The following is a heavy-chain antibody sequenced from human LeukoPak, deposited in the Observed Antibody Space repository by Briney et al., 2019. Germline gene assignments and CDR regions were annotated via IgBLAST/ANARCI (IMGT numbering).Heavy chain of an antibody. CDR3: ATALYGGGSSWYSALGY. CDR1: GYTLTELS. D-gene: IGHD6-13*01. CDR2: FDPEDGET. V-gene: IGHV1-24*01. J-gene: IGHJ4*02. Sequence: ASVKVSCKVSGYTLTELSMHWVRQAPGKGLEWMGGFDPEDGETIYAQKFQGRVTMTEDTSTDTAYMELSSLRSEDTAVYYCATALYGGGSSWYSALGYWGQGTLVTVSS.